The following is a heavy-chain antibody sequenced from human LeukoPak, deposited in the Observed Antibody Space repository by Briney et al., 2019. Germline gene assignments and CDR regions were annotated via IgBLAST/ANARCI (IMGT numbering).Heavy chain of an antibody. V-gene: IGHV3-15*01. Sequence: PRGSLRLSCALSVIPFNLAWMGWVRPAPRQGLEWVGRVKSAGNGGTTDYSTPAQCRFTISRDDSRDTVYLQMSDLTPEHTAVYFCTWIDARNSLYFMAVWGKGATVSVSS. CDR3: TWIDARNSLYFMAV. J-gene: IGHJ6*03. CDR2: VKSAGNGGTT. CDR1: VIPFNLAW. D-gene: IGHD2/OR15-2a*01.